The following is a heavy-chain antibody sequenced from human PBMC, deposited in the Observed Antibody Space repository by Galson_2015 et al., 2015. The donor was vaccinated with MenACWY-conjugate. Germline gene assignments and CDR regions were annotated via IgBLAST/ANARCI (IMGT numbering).Heavy chain of an antibody. CDR2: IKQDGSEK. J-gene: IGHJ4*02. D-gene: IGHD3-10*01. V-gene: IGHV3-7*03. CDR3: ASVWMVRGLFDY. Sequence: SLRLSCAAPGFTFSNFWMSWVRQAPGKGLEWVANIKQDGSEKYYGDSVKGRFTISRGNAKKSLYLQMNSLRAEDTAVYYCASVWMVRGLFDYWGQGTLVTVFS. CDR1: GFTFSNFW.